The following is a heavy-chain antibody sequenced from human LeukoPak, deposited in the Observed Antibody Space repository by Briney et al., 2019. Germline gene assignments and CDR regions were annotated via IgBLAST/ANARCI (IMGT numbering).Heavy chain of an antibody. CDR2: ISGSGGST. CDR1: GFTFSSYA. J-gene: IGHJ4*02. V-gene: IGHV3-23*01. D-gene: IGHD5-18*01. Sequence: GGSLRLSCAASGFTFSSYAMSWVRQAPGKGLEWVSAISGSGGSTYYADSVKGRFTISRDNSKNTLYLQMNSLRAEDTAVYYCAKTGRGYSYGYAYYFDYWGQGTLVTVSS. CDR3: AKTGRGYSYGYAYYFDY.